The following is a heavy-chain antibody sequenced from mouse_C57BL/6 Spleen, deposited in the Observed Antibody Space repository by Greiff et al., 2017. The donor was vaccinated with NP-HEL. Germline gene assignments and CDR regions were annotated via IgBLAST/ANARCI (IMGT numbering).Heavy chain of an antibody. Sequence: QVQLKESGAELARPGASVKLSCKASGYTFTSYGISWVKQRTGQGLEWIGEIYPRSGNTYYNEKFKGKATLTADKSSSTAYMELRSLTSEDSAVYFCARDGTMVTTNYYFDYWGQGTTLTVSS. CDR2: IYPRSGNT. CDR1: GYTFTSYG. J-gene: IGHJ2*01. D-gene: IGHD2-2*01. CDR3: ARDGTMVTTNYYFDY. V-gene: IGHV1-81*01.